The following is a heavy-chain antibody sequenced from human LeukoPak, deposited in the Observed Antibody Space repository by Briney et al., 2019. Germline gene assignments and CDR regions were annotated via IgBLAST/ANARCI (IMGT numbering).Heavy chain of an antibody. CDR3: AREGYCSSTSCDHYYYGMDV. CDR2: ISSSGSTI. V-gene: IGHV3-48*03. D-gene: IGHD2-2*01. J-gene: IGHJ6*02. Sequence: GGSLRLSCAASGFTFDDYAMHWVRQAPGKGLEWVSYISSSGSTIYYADSVKGRFTISRDNAKNSLYLQMNSLRAEDTAVYYCAREGYCSSTSCDHYYYGMDVWGQGTTVTVSS. CDR1: GFTFDDYA.